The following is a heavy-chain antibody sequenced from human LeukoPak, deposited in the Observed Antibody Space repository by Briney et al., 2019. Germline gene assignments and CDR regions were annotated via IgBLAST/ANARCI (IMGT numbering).Heavy chain of an antibody. CDR3: ARGRVVGATNCFDP. D-gene: IGHD1-26*01. V-gene: IGHV4-61*01. Sequence: PSETLSLTCTVSGGSVSSGSYYWSWIRQPPGKGLEWIGYIYYSGSTNYNPSLKSRVTISVDTSKNQFSLKLTSVTAADTAVYYCARGRVVGATNCFDPWGQGTLVTVSS. CDR1: GGSVSSGSYY. CDR2: IYYSGST. J-gene: IGHJ5*02.